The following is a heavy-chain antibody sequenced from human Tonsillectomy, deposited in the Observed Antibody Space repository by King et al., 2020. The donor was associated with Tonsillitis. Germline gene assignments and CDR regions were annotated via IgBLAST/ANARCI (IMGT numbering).Heavy chain of an antibody. Sequence: QLVQSGAEVKKPGASVKVSCKASGYSFTSYSMHWVRQAPGQRLEWMGWINTGNGNIKYSQSFQGRVTITRDTSASTAHMELSSLRSEDTAVYYCAREGPRYFDWLFSTPGPEFDYWGQGTLVSVSS. CDR2: INTGNGNI. CDR1: GYSFTSYS. J-gene: IGHJ4*02. D-gene: IGHD3-9*01. V-gene: IGHV1-3*04. CDR3: AREGPRYFDWLFSTPGPEFDY.